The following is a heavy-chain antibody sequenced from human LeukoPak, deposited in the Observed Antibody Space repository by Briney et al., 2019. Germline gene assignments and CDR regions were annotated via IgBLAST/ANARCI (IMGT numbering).Heavy chain of an antibody. V-gene: IGHV4-39*02. Sequence: SETLSLTCTVSGDSISRSTYYWAWIRQPPGKGLEWIGSVYYGRSPYFNPSLERRATISVDTSKNHFSLKMSSVTAADTAVYYCARSSGTGTISYWGQGTLVTVSS. D-gene: IGHD6-25*01. CDR1: GDSISRSTYY. CDR2: VYYGRSP. CDR3: ARSSGTGTISY. J-gene: IGHJ4*02.